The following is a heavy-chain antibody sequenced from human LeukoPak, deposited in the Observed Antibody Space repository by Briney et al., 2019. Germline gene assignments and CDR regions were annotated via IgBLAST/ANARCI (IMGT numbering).Heavy chain of an antibody. Sequence: SETLSLTCTVSGYSISSGYYWGWIRQPPGKGLEWIGEINHSGSTNYNPSLKSRVTISVDTSKNQFSLKLSSVTAADTAVYYCARDRKVGATRKLDYWGQGTLVTVSS. CDR3: ARDRKVGATRKLDY. CDR1: GYSISSGYY. D-gene: IGHD1-26*01. V-gene: IGHV4-38-2*02. J-gene: IGHJ4*02. CDR2: INHSGST.